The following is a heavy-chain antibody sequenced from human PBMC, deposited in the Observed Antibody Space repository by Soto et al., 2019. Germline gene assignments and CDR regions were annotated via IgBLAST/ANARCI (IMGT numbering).Heavy chain of an antibody. CDR1: RGSISGSSSY. V-gene: IGHV4-39*01. CDR2: IYSVRT. CDR3: ATTRGIAVGGSFDY. J-gene: IGHJ4*02. D-gene: IGHD6-13*01. Sequence: SETLSLTCTVARGSISGSSSYWGWIRQPPGKGLERSGTIYSVRTYCNPALKSRDTISVDKYNNKFYMKLSSVAAADTAIYFCATTRGIAVGGSFDYWGQGTMVTVS.